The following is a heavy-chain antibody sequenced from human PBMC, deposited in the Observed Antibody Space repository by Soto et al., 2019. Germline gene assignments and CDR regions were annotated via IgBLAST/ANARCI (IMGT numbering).Heavy chain of an antibody. D-gene: IGHD3-10*01. CDR2: ISYDGSDK. CDR1: GFPFTSYG. J-gene: IGHJ4*02. V-gene: IGHV3-30*03. CDR3: VGGQYYFDY. Sequence: QVQLVESGGGVVQPGRSLRLSCAESGFPFTSYGMHWVREGPDKGLEWVAIISYDGSDKYYADSVKGRFTISRDNSKNTLYLQMNSLRPEDTALYYCVGGQYYFDYRGQGTLVIVSS.